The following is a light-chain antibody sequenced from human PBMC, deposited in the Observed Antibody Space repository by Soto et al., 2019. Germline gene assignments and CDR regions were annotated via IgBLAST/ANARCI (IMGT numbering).Light chain of an antibody. V-gene: IGKV1-5*03. Sequence: DIQMTQSPSTLSASVGARVSITCRASQSVGSWLAWYQQKPGKAPKLLIYKASSLESGVPSRFSGSGSGTECSLTISSLQSDDFSSDQCQPYGSTSPLTFGQGTKGEIK. CDR1: QSVGSW. J-gene: IGKJ1*01. CDR3: QPYGSTSPLT. CDR2: KAS.